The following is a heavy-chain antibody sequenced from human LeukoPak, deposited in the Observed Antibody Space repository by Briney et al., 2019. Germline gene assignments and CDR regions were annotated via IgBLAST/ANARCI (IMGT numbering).Heavy chain of an antibody. D-gene: IGHD6-13*01. Sequence: GGSLRLSCAVSGFSVSSNFTNWVRQAPGKGLEWVSVIYSGGSTYYADSVKGRFTISRDNSKNTLYLQMNSLRAEDTAVYYCARSGEAGTFDYWGQGTLVTVST. CDR3: ARSGEAGTFDY. J-gene: IGHJ4*02. CDR2: IYSGGST. CDR1: GFSVSSNF. V-gene: IGHV3-66*01.